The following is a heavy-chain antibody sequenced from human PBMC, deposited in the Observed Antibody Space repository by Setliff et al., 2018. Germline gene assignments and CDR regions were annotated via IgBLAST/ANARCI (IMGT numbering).Heavy chain of an antibody. CDR3: ARSPANGGHDAFDI. Sequence: GGSLRLSCAASGFTFTSYAMNWVRQAPGKGLEWVSAISGSGGSTDYADSVKGRFTISRDNARDSLYLHMNSLGAEDTAVYYCARSPANGGHDAFDIWGQGTMVTVSS. CDR2: ISGSGGST. D-gene: IGHD6-25*01. J-gene: IGHJ3*02. CDR1: GFTFTSYA. V-gene: IGHV3-23*01.